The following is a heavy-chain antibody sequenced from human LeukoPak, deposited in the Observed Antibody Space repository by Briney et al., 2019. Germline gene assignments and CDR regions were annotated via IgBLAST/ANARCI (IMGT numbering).Heavy chain of an antibody. Sequence: GGSLRLSCAASGFTFTTYAMSWVRQAPGKGLEWVSAISGSGGSTYYADSVKGRFTISRDNSKNTLYLQMNSLRAEDTAVYYCAKHVPYSGSYLYFDYWGQGTLVTVSS. CDR2: ISGSGGST. CDR3: AKHVPYSGSYLYFDY. CDR1: GFTFTTYA. V-gene: IGHV3-23*01. J-gene: IGHJ4*02. D-gene: IGHD1-26*01.